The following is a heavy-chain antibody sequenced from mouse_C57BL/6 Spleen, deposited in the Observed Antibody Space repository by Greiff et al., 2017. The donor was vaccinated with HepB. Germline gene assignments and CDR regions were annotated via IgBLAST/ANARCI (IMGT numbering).Heavy chain of an antibody. CDR1: GFSLTSYG. CDR2: IWRGGST. CDR3: ANSSTLTQGAMDY. D-gene: IGHD4-1*01. V-gene: IGHV2-5*01. J-gene: IGHJ4*01. Sequence: VQLQQSGPGLVQPSQCLSITCTVSGFSLTSYGVHWVRQSPGKGLEWLGVIWRGGSTDYNAAIMSRMSITKDNSNSQVIFKMNSLQADDTAIYYGANSSTLTQGAMDYWGQGTTVTVSS.